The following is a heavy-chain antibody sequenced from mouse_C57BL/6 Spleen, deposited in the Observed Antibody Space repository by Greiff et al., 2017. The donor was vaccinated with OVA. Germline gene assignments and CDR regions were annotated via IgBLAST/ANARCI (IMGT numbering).Heavy chain of an antibody. D-gene: IGHD2-5*01. CDR3: ARGDYSNLYYFDY. Sequence: VQLQQSGAELARPGASVKMSCQASGYTFTSYTMHRVKQRPGQGLEWVGYINPSSGYTKYNQKFKDKATLTADKSSSTAYMQLSSLTSEDSAVYYCARGDYSNLYYFDYWGQGTTLTVSS. CDR1: GYTFTSYT. J-gene: IGHJ2*01. CDR2: INPSSGYT. V-gene: IGHV1-4*01.